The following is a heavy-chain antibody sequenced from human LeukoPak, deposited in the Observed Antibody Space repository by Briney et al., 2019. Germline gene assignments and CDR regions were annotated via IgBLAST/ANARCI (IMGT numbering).Heavy chain of an antibody. CDR1: GFTLSSYT. CDR3: ARRSGSFDY. CDR2: ISGDTYYI. V-gene: IGHV3-21*01. D-gene: IGHD1-26*01. J-gene: IGHJ4*02. Sequence: GGSLRLSCAASGFTLSSYTMNWVRLCPGKGLEWVSSISGDTYYIQYADSVKGRFTVSRDNAKNSLYLQMNSLRADDTAVYYCARRSGSFDYWGQGTLVTVSS.